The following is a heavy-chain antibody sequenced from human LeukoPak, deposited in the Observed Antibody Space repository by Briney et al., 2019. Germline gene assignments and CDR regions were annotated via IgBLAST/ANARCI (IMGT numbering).Heavy chain of an antibody. CDR3: ARGGLAYAFDI. Sequence: PGGSLRLSCAASGFTFSSYWMHWLRQAPGQGLVWVSGMSRDGRNIFYTDYVKGRFTISRDNAKNTLYLQMDSLRVKDTAVYYCARGGLAYAFDIWGQGTMVTVSS. CDR2: MSRDGRNI. J-gene: IGHJ3*02. D-gene: IGHD5-12*01. V-gene: IGHV3-74*01. CDR1: GFTFSSYW.